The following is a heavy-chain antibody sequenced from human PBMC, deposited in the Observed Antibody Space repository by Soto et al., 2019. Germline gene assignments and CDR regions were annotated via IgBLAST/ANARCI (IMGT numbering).Heavy chain of an antibody. Sequence: QVQLVQSGAEVKKPGASVKVSCKASGYTFTGYYMHWVRQAPGQGLEWMGWINPNSGGTNYAQKSQGRVTMTRDTSISTAYMEQSRLRSYDTAVYYCASGVAGSFDYWGQGTLVTVSS. D-gene: IGHD6-19*01. V-gene: IGHV1-2*02. CDR1: GYTFTGYY. CDR2: INPNSGGT. CDR3: ASGVAGSFDY. J-gene: IGHJ4*02.